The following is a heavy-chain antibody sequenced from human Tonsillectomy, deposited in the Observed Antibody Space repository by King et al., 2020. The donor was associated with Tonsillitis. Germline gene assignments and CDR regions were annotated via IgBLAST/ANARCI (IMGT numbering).Heavy chain of an antibody. CDR3: ACRWGGTVLWVLDY. CDR1: GLPFSRYG. D-gene: IGHD5-18*01. V-gene: IGHV3-30*03. J-gene: IGHJ4*02. CDR2: ISHDGSTK. Sequence: VQLVESGGGVVQPGGSLRLSCAASGLPFSRYGMHWVRQAPGKGLEWVAVISHDGSTKYYADSVMGRFTISRDNSKNTLYLQMNSLRAEDTAVYYCACRWGGTVLWVLDYWGQGTLVTVSS.